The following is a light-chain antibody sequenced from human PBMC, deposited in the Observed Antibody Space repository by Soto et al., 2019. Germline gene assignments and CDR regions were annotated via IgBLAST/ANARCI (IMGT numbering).Light chain of an antibody. J-gene: IGLJ1*01. Sequence: QSVLTQPPSVSGAPGQKITISCTGSSSNIGAGYDVHWYRPFPGAAPKLLISGDNNRPSGVPDRFSGSKSGTSASLAITGLQAEDEADYYCQSYDSSLSRVFGTGTKLTVL. V-gene: IGLV1-40*01. CDR2: GDN. CDR1: SSNIGAGYD. CDR3: QSYDSSLSRV.